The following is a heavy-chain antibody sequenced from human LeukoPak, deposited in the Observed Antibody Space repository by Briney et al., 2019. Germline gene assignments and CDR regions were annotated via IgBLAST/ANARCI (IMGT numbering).Heavy chain of an antibody. CDR3: ARGGGIAAAGTTQRYFDY. CDR1: GFTFSSYS. J-gene: IGHJ4*02. CDR2: ISSSSSYI. D-gene: IGHD6-13*01. Sequence: GGSLRLSCAASGFTFSSYSMNWVRQAPGKGLEWVSSISSSSSYIYYADSVKGRFTISRDNAKNSLYLQMNSLRAEDTAVYYCARGGGIAAAGTTQRYFDYWGQGTLVTVSS. V-gene: IGHV3-21*01.